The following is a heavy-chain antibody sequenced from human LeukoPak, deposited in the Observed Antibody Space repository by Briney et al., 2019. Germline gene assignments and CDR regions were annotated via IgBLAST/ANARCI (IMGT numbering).Heavy chain of an antibody. J-gene: IGHJ5*02. CDR1: GYTFTSYY. V-gene: IGHV1-46*01. CDR3: ARDMLAVPSNWFDP. CDR2: INPSGGGT. Sequence: GASVKVSCKASGYTFTSYYIHWVRQAPGQGLDWMGVINPSGGGTSYAQKFQGRVTMTRDTSTSTVYMDLRSLRSEDTAVYFCARDMLAVPSNWFDPWGQGTLVTVSS. D-gene: IGHD2-8*01.